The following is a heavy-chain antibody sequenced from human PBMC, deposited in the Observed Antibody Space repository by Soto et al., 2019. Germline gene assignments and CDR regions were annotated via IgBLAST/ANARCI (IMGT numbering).Heavy chain of an antibody. D-gene: IGHD6-13*01. CDR1: GGTFSSYA. CDR2: ISANNGTT. Sequence: ASVKVSCKASGGTFSSYAISWVRQAPGQGLEWMGGISANNGTTNYAQKLQGRVTMTTDTSTSTAYMELRSLRSDDTAVYYGARDWAAAGPFDYWGQGTLVTVSS. CDR3: ARDWAAAGPFDY. J-gene: IGHJ4*02. V-gene: IGHV1-18*01.